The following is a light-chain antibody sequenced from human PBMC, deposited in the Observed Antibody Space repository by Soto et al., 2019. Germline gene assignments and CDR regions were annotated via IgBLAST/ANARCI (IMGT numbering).Light chain of an antibody. J-gene: IGKJ1*01. Sequence: EIVMTPSPATLSVSPWYMATLSCSASQSVDNDLAWYQQKPGQPPRLLIYDASTRATGIPARFSGSGSGTDFTLTISRLEPEDFAVYYCQKYGSSPWKFGQGTKVDIK. CDR3: QKYGSSPWK. V-gene: IGKV3D-15*01. CDR1: QSVDND. CDR2: DAS.